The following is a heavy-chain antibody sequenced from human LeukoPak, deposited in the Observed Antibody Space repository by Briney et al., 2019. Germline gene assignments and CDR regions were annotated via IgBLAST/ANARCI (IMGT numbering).Heavy chain of an antibody. CDR3: XXXKITKAVVGASHFDY. V-gene: IGHV4-4*02. CDR2: IYHSGST. CDR1: GGSISSSNW. Sequence: SETLSLTCAVSGGSISSSNWWSWVRQPPGKGLEWIGEIYHSGSTNYNPSLKSRVTISVDKSKNQFSLKLSSVTAADTAVYYXXXXKITKAVVGASHFDYWGQGTLVTVSS. J-gene: IGHJ4*02. D-gene: IGHD1-26*01.